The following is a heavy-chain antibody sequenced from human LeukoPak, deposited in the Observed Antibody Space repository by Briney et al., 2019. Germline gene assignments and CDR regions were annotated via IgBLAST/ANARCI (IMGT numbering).Heavy chain of an antibody. CDR3: AREQHH. CDR2: IYSGGST. J-gene: IGHJ5*02. Sequence: PGGSLRLSCAASGFTFNNYAMSWVRQAPGKGLEWVSVIYSGGSTYYADSVKGRFTISRDNSKNTLYLQMNSLRAEDTAVYYCAREQHHWGQGTLVTVSS. D-gene: IGHD5-18*01. CDR1: GFTFNNYA. V-gene: IGHV3-53*01.